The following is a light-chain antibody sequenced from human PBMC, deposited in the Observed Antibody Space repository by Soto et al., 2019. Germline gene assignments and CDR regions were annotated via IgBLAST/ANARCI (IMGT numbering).Light chain of an antibody. CDR1: QSVSSN. Sequence: EIVMTQSPATLSVSPGERATLSCRASQSVSSNLAWYQQKPGQAPRLLIYGASTSATGIPARFSGSGSGTEFTLTISSLQSEDLAVYYCQEYNNWPPWTCGQGTKVESK. V-gene: IGKV3-15*01. CDR3: QEYNNWPPWT. J-gene: IGKJ1*01. CDR2: GAS.